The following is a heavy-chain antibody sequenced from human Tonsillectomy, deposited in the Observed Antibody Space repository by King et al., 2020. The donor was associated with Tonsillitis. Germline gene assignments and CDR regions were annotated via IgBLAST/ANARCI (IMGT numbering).Heavy chain of an antibody. Sequence: VQLVESGGGLVQPGGSLRLSCAASGFTSSSYAMSWVRQAPGKGLEWVSAISGSGGSTYYADSVKGRFTISRDNSKNTLYLQMNSLRAEDTAVYYCAKDGATLGSGLWVDYYYYMDVWGKGTTVTVSS. CDR1: GFTSSSYA. CDR3: AKDGATLGSGLWVDYYYYMDV. D-gene: IGHD5-24*01. J-gene: IGHJ6*03. CDR2: ISGSGGST. V-gene: IGHV3-23*04.